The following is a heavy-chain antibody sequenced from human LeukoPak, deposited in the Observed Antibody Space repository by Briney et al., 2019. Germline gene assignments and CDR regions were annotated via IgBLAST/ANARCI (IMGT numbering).Heavy chain of an antibody. CDR3: TAAEDYDFWSGPDY. V-gene: IGHV3-49*04. CDR2: IRSKAYGGTT. CDR1: GFTFSNYW. J-gene: IGHJ4*02. D-gene: IGHD3-3*01. Sequence: GGSLRLSCAASGFTFSNYWMHWVRHAPGKGLVWVGFIRSKAYGGTTEYAASVKGRFTISRHDSKSIAYLQMNSLKTEDTAVYYCTAAEDYDFWSGPDYWGQGTLVTVSS.